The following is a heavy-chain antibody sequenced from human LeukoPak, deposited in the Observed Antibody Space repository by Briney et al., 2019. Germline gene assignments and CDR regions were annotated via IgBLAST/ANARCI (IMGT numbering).Heavy chain of an antibody. CDR1: GGSVSSGSYY. CDR3: ARSMITFGGVIVPGDY. D-gene: IGHD3-16*02. Sequence: PSETLSLTCTVSGGSVSSGSYYRRWIRQPPGTGLEWIGYIYYSGSTNYNPSLKSRVTISIDTSKNQFSLKLSSVTAADTAVYYCARSMITFGGVIVPGDYWGQGTLVTVSS. CDR2: IYYSGST. J-gene: IGHJ4*02. V-gene: IGHV4-61*01.